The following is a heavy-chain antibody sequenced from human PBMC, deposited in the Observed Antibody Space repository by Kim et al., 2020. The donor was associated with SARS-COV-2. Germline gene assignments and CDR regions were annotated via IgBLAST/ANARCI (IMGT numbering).Heavy chain of an antibody. D-gene: IGHD3-10*01. CDR2: ISGSGNT. J-gene: IGHJ6*01. Sequence: GGSLRLSCAASGFTFRGYDMSWVRQAPGKGLEWVSGISGSGNTYYADSMKGRFTISRDNSQNKLHLEMSSLRAEDTATYYCAKDLREAYDESGSYYYYNAFNVWGPGTTVSVSA. CDR3: AKDLREAYDESGSYYYYNAFNV. V-gene: IGHV3-23*01. CDR1: GFTFRGYD.